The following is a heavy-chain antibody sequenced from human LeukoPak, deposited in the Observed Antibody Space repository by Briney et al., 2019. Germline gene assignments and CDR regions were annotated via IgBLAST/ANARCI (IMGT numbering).Heavy chain of an antibody. CDR2: INPNSGGT. Sequence: GASVKVSCKASGYTFTGYYMHWVRQAPGQGLEWMGWINPNSGGTNYAQKFQGRVTMTRDTSISTAYMELSRLRSDDTAVYYCARWGPIAASGDDAFDIWGQGTMVTVSS. CDR1: GYTFTGYY. D-gene: IGHD6-6*01. J-gene: IGHJ3*02. V-gene: IGHV1-2*02. CDR3: ARWGPIAASGDDAFDI.